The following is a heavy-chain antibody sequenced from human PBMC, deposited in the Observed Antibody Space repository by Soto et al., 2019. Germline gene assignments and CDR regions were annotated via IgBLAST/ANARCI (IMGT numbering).Heavy chain of an antibody. J-gene: IGHJ4*02. D-gene: IGHD5-12*01. Sequence: QVQLLESGGGVVQPGGSLRLSCGESGLTFSGLGMKFSSYGMEWVRQAPGKGLEWVALIGGTGSKEEYADPVKGRFTVSRDNSKNTVYLQRSSLRVEDTGFYYCARSRMPYSDNEPSRDWGPGTLVTVSS. CDR1: GLTFSGLGMKFSSYG. CDR2: IGGTGSKE. CDR3: ARSRMPYSDNEPSRD. V-gene: IGHV3-33*01.